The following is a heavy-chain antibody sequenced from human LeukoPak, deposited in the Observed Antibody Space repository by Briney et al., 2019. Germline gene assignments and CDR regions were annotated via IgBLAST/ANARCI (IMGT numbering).Heavy chain of an antibody. D-gene: IGHD6-13*01. CDR2: MNPNSGNT. CDR3: ARVGIAAADRPFDY. Sequence: ASVKVSCKASGYTFTSYDINWVRQATGQGLEWMGWMNPNSGNTGYAQKFQGRVTMTRNTSISTAYMELSSLRSEDTAVYYCARVGIAAADRPFDYWGQGTLVTVSS. V-gene: IGHV1-8*01. CDR1: GYTFTSYD. J-gene: IGHJ4*02.